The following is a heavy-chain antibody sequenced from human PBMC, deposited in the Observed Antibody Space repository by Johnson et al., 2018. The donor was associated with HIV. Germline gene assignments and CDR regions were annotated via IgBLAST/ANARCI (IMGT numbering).Heavy chain of an antibody. CDR2: ISGSGGST. Sequence: VQLVESGGGVVQPGRSLRLSCAASGFTFSSYAMHRVRQAPGKGLEWVAVISGSGGSTYYVDSVKGRFTISRDNSKNTLYLQMNSLRAEDTAVYYCAKGATYYYGSGSYYTGSAFDIWGQGTMVPVSS. D-gene: IGHD3-10*01. CDR1: GFTFSSYA. V-gene: IGHV3-23*04. CDR3: AKGATYYYGSGSYYTGSAFDI. J-gene: IGHJ3*02.